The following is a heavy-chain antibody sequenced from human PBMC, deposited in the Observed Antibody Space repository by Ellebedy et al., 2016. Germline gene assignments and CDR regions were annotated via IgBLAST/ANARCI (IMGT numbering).Heavy chain of an antibody. V-gene: IGHV3-23*01. CDR1: GFSFNNYV. CDR2: ISPAGDST. D-gene: IGHD4-17*01. Sequence: GGSLRLSCAVSGFSFNNYVMTWVRQAPGKGLEWVSVISPAGDSTYYADSVKGRFTISRDNSKNTLYLQMNSLRAEDTAVYYCAIDYGVINDAFDVWGQGTMVAVSS. J-gene: IGHJ3*01. CDR3: AIDYGVINDAFDV.